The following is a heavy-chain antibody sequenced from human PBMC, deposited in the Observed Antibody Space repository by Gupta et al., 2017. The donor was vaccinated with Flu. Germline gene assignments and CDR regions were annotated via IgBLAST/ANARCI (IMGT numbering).Heavy chain of an antibody. Sequence: LQLQESGPGLVKPSETLSLSCPFSGGSIRGTGYHWGWICQPQGKGLEWIGSLYYNGSAYYNPSLKSRVTISVDTSKNQFSLKLSSVTAADTSIYFCARGLLTGYIFDYWGQGTLVTVS. V-gene: IGHV4-39*01. CDR1: GGSIRGTGYH. CDR2: LYYNGSA. J-gene: IGHJ4*02. CDR3: ARGLLTGYIFDY. D-gene: IGHD3-9*01.